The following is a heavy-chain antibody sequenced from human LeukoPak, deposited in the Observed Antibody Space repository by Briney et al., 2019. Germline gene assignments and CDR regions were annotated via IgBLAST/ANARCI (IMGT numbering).Heavy chain of an antibody. CDR3: ARQGYCSSTSCSIAAAGPPFDD. CDR1: GGSISSSSYY. D-gene: IGHD2-2*01. J-gene: IGHJ4*02. CDR2: IYYSGST. Sequence: PSETLSLTCTVSGGSISSSSYYWGWIRQPPGKGLEWIGSIYYSGSTYYNPSLKSRVTISVDTSKNQFSLKLSSVTAADTAVYYCARQGYCSSTSCSIAAAGPPFDDWGQGTLVTVSS. V-gene: IGHV4-39*01.